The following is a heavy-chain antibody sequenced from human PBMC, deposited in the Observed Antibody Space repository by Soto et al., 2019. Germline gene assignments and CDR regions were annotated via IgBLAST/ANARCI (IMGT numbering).Heavy chain of an antibody. V-gene: IGHV3-11*04. CDR2: ISSSSSTI. CDR3: ATSLDV. J-gene: IGHJ6*02. CDR1: GFIFRDWF. Sequence: GGSLRLSCAASGFIFRDWFMSWIRQAPGKGLEWISYISSSSSTIYYADSVKGRFTISRDNAKNSLYLQMNSLRDEDTAVYYCATSLDVWGQGTTVTVSS.